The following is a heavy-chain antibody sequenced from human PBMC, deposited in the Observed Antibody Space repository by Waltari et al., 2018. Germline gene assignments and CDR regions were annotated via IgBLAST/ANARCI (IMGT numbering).Heavy chain of an antibody. D-gene: IGHD2-2*01. J-gene: IGHJ3*02. CDR1: GYTFTSYY. Sequence: QVQLVQSGAEVKKPGASVKVSCKASGYTFTSYYMHWVRQAPGQGLGWMGIINPSGGSTSYEQKFQGRVTMTRDTSTSTVYMELSSLRSEDTAVYYCARGAVVVVPAAIDAFDIWGQGTMVTVSS. CDR2: INPSGGST. CDR3: ARGAVVVVPAAIDAFDI. V-gene: IGHV1-46*01.